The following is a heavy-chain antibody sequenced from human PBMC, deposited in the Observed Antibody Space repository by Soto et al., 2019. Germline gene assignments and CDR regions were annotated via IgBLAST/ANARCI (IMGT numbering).Heavy chain of an antibody. D-gene: IGHD3-16*01. V-gene: IGHV5-51*01. J-gene: IGHJ4*02. CDR3: ARRDSYGYYFDP. Sequence: PGESLKISCKGSGYSFTSYWIGWVRQMPGKGLEWMGIIYPSDSDTRYSPSFQGQVTFSADRPISTAYLQWSSLKASDTAMYYCARRDSYGYYFDPWGQGTLVTVSS. CDR2: IYPSDSDT. CDR1: GYSFTSYW.